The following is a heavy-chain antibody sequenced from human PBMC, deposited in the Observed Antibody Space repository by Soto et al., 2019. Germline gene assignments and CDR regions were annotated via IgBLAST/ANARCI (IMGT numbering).Heavy chain of an antibody. D-gene: IGHD2-8*01. CDR3: AGWTKEWALGGYYMDV. V-gene: IGHV3-66*01. CDR2: IYAIGST. CDR1: GFTVSSKY. Sequence: EVQLVESGGGLVQPGGSLRLSCAVSGFTVSSKYMSWVRQAPGKGLEWVSVIYAIGSTYYADSMRGRFTISRDIFKNTLYPQMNSLRTEDTAVYSCAGWTKEWALGGYYMDVWGKGSTVTVSS. J-gene: IGHJ6*03.